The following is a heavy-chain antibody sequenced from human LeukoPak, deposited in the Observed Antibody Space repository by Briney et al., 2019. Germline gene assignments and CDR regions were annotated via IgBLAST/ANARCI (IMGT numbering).Heavy chain of an antibody. Sequence: GGSLRLSCGASGFTFSSYSMNWVRQAPGKGLEWVANMKQDGSEKYYVDSVKGRFTISRDNAKNSLYLQMNSLRAEDTAVYYCARGQGCGYWGQGTLVTVSS. CDR1: GFTFSSYS. CDR3: ARGQGCGY. J-gene: IGHJ4*02. V-gene: IGHV3-7*04. D-gene: IGHD2-21*01. CDR2: MKQDGSEK.